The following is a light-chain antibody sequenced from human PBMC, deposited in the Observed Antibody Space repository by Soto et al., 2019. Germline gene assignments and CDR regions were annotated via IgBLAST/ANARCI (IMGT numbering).Light chain of an antibody. Sequence: QSVLTQPPSVSGAPGQRVTLSCTGNTSNLGAGYDVHWYQQLPGAAPKLVIFGNRNRPSGVPERFSGSKSGTSASLAITGFQAEDEADYYCNSYTSSSTHVFGTGTKLTVL. J-gene: IGLJ1*01. V-gene: IGLV1-40*01. CDR1: TSNLGAGYD. CDR3: NSYTSSSTHV. CDR2: GNR.